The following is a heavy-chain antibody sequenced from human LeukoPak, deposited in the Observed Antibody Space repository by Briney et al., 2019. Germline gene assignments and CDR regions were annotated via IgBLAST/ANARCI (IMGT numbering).Heavy chain of an antibody. CDR2: IYYSGST. CDR3: AKGGRGIVVVPAAY. D-gene: IGHD2-2*01. J-gene: IGHJ4*02. V-gene: IGHV4-31*03. Sequence: PSETLSPTCTVSGGSISSGVYYWSWIRQHPGKGLEWIGYIYYSGSTYYADSVEGRFTISRDNSKNTLYLQMNSLRAEDTAVYCCAKGGRGIVVVPAAYWGQGTLVTVSS. CDR1: GGSISSGVYY.